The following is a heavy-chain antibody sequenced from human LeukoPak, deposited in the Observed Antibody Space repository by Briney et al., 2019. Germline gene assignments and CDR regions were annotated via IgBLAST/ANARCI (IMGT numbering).Heavy chain of an antibody. CDR3: ARRDISSGWSFDY. Sequence: SETLSLTCTVSGGSINNYHWIWIPQPAGQGLKGSGQIYTDGTTNYNPPLKSRATMSIDTTEDRVSLTIRSVTAADTAFYYCARRDISSGWSFDYWGKGTLVTVSS. CDR2: IYTDGTT. CDR1: GGSINNYH. D-gene: IGHD6-19*01. J-gene: IGHJ4*02. V-gene: IGHV4-4*07.